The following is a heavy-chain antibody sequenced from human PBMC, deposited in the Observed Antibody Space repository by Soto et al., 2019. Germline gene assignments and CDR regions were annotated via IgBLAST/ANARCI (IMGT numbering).Heavy chain of an antibody. V-gene: IGHV3-30-3*01. CDR3: ARDSSIAAADYYFDY. J-gene: IGHJ4*02. CDR1: GFTFSSYA. Sequence: PGGSLRLSCAASGFTFSSYAMHCVRQAPGKGLEWVAVISYDGSDKKYADSVKGRFTISRDNSKNTLYLQMNSLRAEDTAVYYCARDSSIAAADYYFDYWGQGTPVTVSS. D-gene: IGHD6-13*01. CDR2: ISYDGSDK.